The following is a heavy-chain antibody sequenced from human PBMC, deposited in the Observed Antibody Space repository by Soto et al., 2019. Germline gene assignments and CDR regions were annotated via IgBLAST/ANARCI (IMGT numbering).Heavy chain of an antibody. J-gene: IGHJ5*02. V-gene: IGHV1-69*13. CDR3: ASRTYTGSYYEGNWFDP. CDR1: EGTFSSYA. Sequence: SVKVSCKASEGTFSSYAISWVRQAPGQGLEWMGGIIPIFGTANYAQTFQGRVTINADESTSSAYMELRSLRSEDTAVYYCASRTYTGSYYEGNWFDPWGQGTLVTVSS. CDR2: IIPIFGTA. D-gene: IGHD1-26*01.